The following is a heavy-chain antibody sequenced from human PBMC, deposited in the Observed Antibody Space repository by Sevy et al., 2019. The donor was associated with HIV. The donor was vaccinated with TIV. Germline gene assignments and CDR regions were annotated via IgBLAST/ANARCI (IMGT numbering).Heavy chain of an antibody. CDR1: GYSFTSYW. Sequence: GESLKISCKGSGYSFTSYWIGWVRQMPGKGLEWMGIIYPGDSDTRYSPSFQGQVTISADKSISTAYLQWSSLKASDTAMYYCAGRQGVAVAGTGHYYYYGMDVWGQGTTVTVSS. V-gene: IGHV5-51*01. J-gene: IGHJ6*02. D-gene: IGHD6-19*01. CDR2: IYPGDSDT. CDR3: AGRQGVAVAGTGHYYYYGMDV.